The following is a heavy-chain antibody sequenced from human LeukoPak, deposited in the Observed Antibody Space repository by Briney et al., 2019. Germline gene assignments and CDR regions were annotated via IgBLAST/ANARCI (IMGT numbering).Heavy chain of an antibody. CDR1: GFTFSSYW. V-gene: IGHV3-7*01. D-gene: IGHD6-13*01. CDR3: ARDGTAAGLYFDL. J-gene: IGHJ4*01. CDR2: IKQDGGEK. Sequence: GGSLRLSCAVSGFTFSSYWMNWVRQAPGKGLEWVASIKQDGGEKSYVDSVKGRFTISRDNAKNSLYLQMSSLRAEDTAVYYRARDGTAAGLYFDLWGQGTLVTVSS.